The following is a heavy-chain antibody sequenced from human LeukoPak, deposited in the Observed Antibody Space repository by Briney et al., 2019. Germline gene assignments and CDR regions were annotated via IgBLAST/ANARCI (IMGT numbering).Heavy chain of an antibody. Sequence: ASVKVSCKASGYTFTSYDINWVRQATGQGLEWMGWMNPNSGNTGYAQKFQGRVTMTRNTSISTAYMELSSLRSEDTAVYYCAGVPFVVVVAYPDYWGQGTLVTVSS. D-gene: IGHD2-15*01. V-gene: IGHV1-8*01. CDR3: AGVPFVVVVAYPDY. CDR2: MNPNSGNT. J-gene: IGHJ4*02. CDR1: GYTFTSYD.